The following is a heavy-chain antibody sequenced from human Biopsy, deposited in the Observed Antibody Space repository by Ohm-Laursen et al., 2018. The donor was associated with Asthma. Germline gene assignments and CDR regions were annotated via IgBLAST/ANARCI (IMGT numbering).Heavy chain of an antibody. D-gene: IGHD6-19*01. Sequence: GSSVKVSCKAPGGTFSNFAISWVRQAPGQGLEWLGGIMTVFGTTNYAQKFQGRVTITADESTSTAYMEVTSPRSEDTAIYYCARCQVGYSSGWSLLLKKIYYSGMDVWGQGTVVTVSS. CDR1: GGTFSNFA. J-gene: IGHJ6*02. CDR2: IMTVFGTT. CDR3: ARCQVGYSSGWSLLLKKIYYSGMDV. V-gene: IGHV1-69*01.